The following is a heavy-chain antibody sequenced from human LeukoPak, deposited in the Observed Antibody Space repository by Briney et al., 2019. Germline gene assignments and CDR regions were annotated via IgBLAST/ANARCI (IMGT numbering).Heavy chain of an antibody. D-gene: IGHD6-6*01. J-gene: IGHJ4*02. CDR1: GGSISSYY. CDR3: ARAMGANAARPYYFDY. Sequence: PSATLSLTCTVSGGSISSYYWSWIRQPAGKGLEWIGRIYTSGSTNYNPSLKSRVTISVDRSKNQFSLKLSSVTAADTAVYYCARAMGANAARPYYFDYWGQGTLVTVSS. CDR2: IYTSGST. V-gene: IGHV4-4*07.